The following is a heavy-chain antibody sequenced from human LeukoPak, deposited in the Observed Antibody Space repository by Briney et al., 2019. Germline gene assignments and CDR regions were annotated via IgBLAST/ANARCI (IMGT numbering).Heavy chain of an antibody. CDR3: ARGSYYYMDV. J-gene: IGHJ6*03. Sequence: ASVKVSCKASGYTFTNYYMHWVRQAPGQGLEWMGMINPSGGSTSYAQRFQGRVTMTRDTSTSTFYMELSTLRYEDTAVYYCARGSYYYMDVWVKGTTVTISS. CDR2: INPSGGST. CDR1: GYTFTNYY. V-gene: IGHV1-46*01.